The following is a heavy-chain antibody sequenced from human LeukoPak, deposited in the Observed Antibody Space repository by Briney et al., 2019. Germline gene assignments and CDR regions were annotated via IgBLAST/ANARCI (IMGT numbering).Heavy chain of an antibody. CDR3: ARVFRRDRLNDY. V-gene: IGHV4-34*01. Sequence: SETLSLTCAVYGGSFSGYYWSWIRQPPGKGLEWIGEINHSGSTNYNPSLKSRVTISVDTSKNQFSLKLSSVTAADTAVYYCARVFRRDRLNDYWGQGTLVTVSS. CDR1: GGSFSGYY. D-gene: IGHD3-3*01. J-gene: IGHJ4*02. CDR2: INHSGST.